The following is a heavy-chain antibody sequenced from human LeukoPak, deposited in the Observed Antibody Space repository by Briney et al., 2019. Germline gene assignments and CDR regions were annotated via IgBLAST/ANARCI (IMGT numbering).Heavy chain of an antibody. CDR1: GFTFSSYA. D-gene: IGHD6-19*01. CDR2: ISGSDDST. J-gene: IGHJ6*02. CDR3: ANSPKYSSGWYYYYGVDV. V-gene: IGHV3-23*01. Sequence: AGGSLRLSCVASGFTFSSYAMSWVRQAPGKGLEWVSAISGSDDSTYYADSVKGRFTISRDNSKNTLYPQMNSLRAEDTAVYYCANSPKYSSGWYYYYGVDVWGQGTTVTVSS.